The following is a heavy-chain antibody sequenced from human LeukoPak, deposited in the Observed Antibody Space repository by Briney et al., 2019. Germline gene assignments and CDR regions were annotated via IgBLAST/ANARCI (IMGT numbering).Heavy chain of an antibody. J-gene: IGHJ6*02. D-gene: IGHD2-15*01. Sequence: GGSLRLSCAASGVTSSDHYMDWVRQAPGKRLEWVGRIRNNANSYTTEYAASVKGRFTISRDDSKKSLYLQMNSLKTEDTAVYYCAREGYCGGGSCYSPYYGMDVWGQGTTVTVSS. CDR3: AREGYCGGGSCYSPYYGMDV. V-gene: IGHV3-72*01. CDR1: GVTSSDHY. CDR2: IRNNANSYTT.